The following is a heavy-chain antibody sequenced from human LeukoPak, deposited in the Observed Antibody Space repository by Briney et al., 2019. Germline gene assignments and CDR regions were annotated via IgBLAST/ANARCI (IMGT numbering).Heavy chain of an antibody. J-gene: IGHJ3*02. CDR1: GFTFSPYG. D-gene: IGHD4-23*01. Sequence: GGSLRLSCAASGFTFSPYGMHWVRQAPGKGLEWVAFIRYDGHNRYYTDSVKDRFTISRDNSKNTLYLQMNSLRAEDTAVYYCAKDGSVGNGFRSTAFDMWGQGTMVTVSS. CDR3: AKDGSVGNGFRSTAFDM. CDR2: IRYDGHNR. V-gene: IGHV3-30*02.